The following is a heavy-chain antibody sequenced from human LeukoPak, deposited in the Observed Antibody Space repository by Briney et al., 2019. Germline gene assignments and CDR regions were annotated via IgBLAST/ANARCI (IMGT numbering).Heavy chain of an antibody. CDR1: GFTFSSYW. J-gene: IGHJ5*02. V-gene: IGHV3-74*01. CDR2: ISSDGSST. CDR3: ARDPVKGYCSGGSCYRRGNWFDP. D-gene: IGHD2-15*01. Sequence: GGSLRLSCAASGFTFSSYWMHWVRQAPGKGLVWVSRISSDGSSTSYADSVKGRFTISRDNAKNTLYLQMNSLRAEDTAVYYCARDPVKGYCSGGSCYRRGNWFDPWGQGTLVTVSS.